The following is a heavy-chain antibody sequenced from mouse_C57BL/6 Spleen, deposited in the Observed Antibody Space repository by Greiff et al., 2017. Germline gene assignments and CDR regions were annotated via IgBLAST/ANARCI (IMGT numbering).Heavy chain of an antibody. CDR1: GYTFTSYW. CDR2: IDPSDSYT. CDR3: ARESNYFDY. J-gene: IGHJ2*01. D-gene: IGHD1-3*01. Sequence: QVQLKQPGAELVMPGASVKLSCKASGYTFTSYWMHWVKQRPGQGLEWIGEIDPSDSYTNYNQKFKGKSTLTVDKSSSTAYMQLSSLTSEDSAVYYCARESNYFDYWGQGTTLTVSS. V-gene: IGHV1-69*01.